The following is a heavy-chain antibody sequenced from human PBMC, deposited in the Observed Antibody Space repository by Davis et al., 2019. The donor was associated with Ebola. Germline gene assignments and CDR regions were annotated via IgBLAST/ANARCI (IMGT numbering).Heavy chain of an antibody. D-gene: IGHD4-23*01. CDR1: GGAFSGYW. CDR3: ATGYGGDYPYWYFDL. Sequence: PSETLSLTCAVYGGAFSGYWWSWIRQSPGKGLEWIGEITHTGSTNYNPSLNSRFTMSVDMSNNQISLKLYSVTAADTAVYYCATGYGGDYPYWYFDLWGRGTLVTVSS. V-gene: IGHV4-34*01. J-gene: IGHJ2*01. CDR2: ITHTGST.